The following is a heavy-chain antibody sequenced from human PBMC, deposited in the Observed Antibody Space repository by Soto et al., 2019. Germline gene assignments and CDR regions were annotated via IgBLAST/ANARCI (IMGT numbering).Heavy chain of an antibody. CDR2: MYYSGST. D-gene: IGHD2-8*01. CDR3: ARQWGATFDY. J-gene: IGHJ4*02. CDR1: GGSISSYY. Sequence: SETLSLTCTVSGGSISSYYWSWIRQPPGKGLEWIGYMYYSGSTNYNPSLKSRVTISVDTSKNQFSLRLTSVTAADTAVYYCARQWGATFDYWAQGTLVPVSS. V-gene: IGHV4-59*01.